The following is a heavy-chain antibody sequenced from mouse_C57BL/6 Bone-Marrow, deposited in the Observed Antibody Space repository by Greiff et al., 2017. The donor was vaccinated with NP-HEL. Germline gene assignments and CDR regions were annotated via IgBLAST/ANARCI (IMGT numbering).Heavy chain of an antibody. CDR2: IYPGSGNT. CDR1: GYTFTDYY. Sequence: QVQLKQSGAELVRPGASVKLSCKASGYTFTDYYINWVKQRPGQGLEWIARIYPGSGNTYYNEKFKGKATLTAEKSSSTAYMQLSSLTSEDSAVYFCARENYYNLCGAYWGQGTLVTVSA. D-gene: IGHD1-1*01. J-gene: IGHJ3*01. CDR3: ARENYYNLCGAY. V-gene: IGHV1-76*01.